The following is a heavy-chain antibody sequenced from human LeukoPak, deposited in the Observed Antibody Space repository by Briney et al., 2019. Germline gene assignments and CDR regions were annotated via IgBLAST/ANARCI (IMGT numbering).Heavy chain of an antibody. CDR1: GFTFSGSA. Sequence: GGSLRLSCAASGFTFSGSAMHWARQASGKGLEWVGRIRSKANSYATAYAASVKGRFTISRDDSKNTAYLQMNSLKTEDTAVYYCTTQDIVVVPAAARGYYYYGMDVWGQGTTVTVSS. V-gene: IGHV3-73*01. D-gene: IGHD2-2*01. CDR3: TTQDIVVVPAAARGYYYYGMDV. J-gene: IGHJ6*02. CDR2: IRSKANSYAT.